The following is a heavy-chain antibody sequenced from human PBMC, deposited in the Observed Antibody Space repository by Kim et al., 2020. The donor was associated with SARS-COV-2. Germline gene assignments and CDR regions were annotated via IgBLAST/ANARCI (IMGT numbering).Heavy chain of an antibody. CDR3: ARSGATTVVTQGWFDP. CDR1: GFTFSSYS. D-gene: IGHD4-17*01. CDR2: ISSSSSYI. V-gene: IGHV3-21*01. J-gene: IGHJ5*02. Sequence: GGSLRLSCAASGFTFSSYSMNWVRQAPGKGLEWVSSISSSSSYIYYADSVKGRFTISRDNAKNSLYLQMNSLRAEDMAVYYCARSGATTVVTQGWFDPWGQGTLVTVSS.